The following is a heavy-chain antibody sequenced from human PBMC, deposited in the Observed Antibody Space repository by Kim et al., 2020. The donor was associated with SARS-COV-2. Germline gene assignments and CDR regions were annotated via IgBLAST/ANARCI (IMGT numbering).Heavy chain of an antibody. CDR3: ARRVEYNWNYVGLVWCDP. CDR1: GGSISSYY. D-gene: IGHD1-7*01. V-gene: IGHV4-59*08. CDR2: IYYSGST. J-gene: IGHJ5*02. Sequence: SETLSLTCTVSGGSISSYYWSWIRQPPGKGLEWIGYIYYSGSTNYNPSLKSRVTISVDTSKNQFSLKLSSVTAADTAVYYCARRVEYNWNYVGLVWCDPWGQGTLVTVSS.